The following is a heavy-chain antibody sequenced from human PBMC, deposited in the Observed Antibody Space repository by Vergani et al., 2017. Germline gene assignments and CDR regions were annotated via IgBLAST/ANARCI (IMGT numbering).Heavy chain of an antibody. Sequence: QAQLVQSGAEVKKPGASVKVSCKTSGYVFSDFGFSWVRQAPGQGLEWMGWISAFTGDTNYAQKFQGRVTMTTDRSTSTAYMERRSLRSDDTAVYYCARDGSYSSGRMPWWGQGTLVTVSS. D-gene: IGHD2-15*01. J-gene: IGHJ4*02. CDR2: ISAFTGDT. CDR3: ARDGSYSSGRMPW. CDR1: GYVFSDFG. V-gene: IGHV1-18*01.